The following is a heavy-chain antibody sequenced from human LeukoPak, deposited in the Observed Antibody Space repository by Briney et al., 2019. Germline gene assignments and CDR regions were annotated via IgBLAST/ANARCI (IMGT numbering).Heavy chain of an antibody. D-gene: IGHD4-23*01. V-gene: IGHV3-48*01. CDR1: GFSFTDYP. J-gene: IGHJ4*02. CDR2: IRTTAEGAKYA. Sequence: GGSLRLSCATSGFSFTDYPMNWVRQAPGKGLEWISNIRTTAEGAKYAYYADSVKGRVTISRDDGKNTLYLQMNSLRAEDTAVYYCVSGLIGGSNYWGQGTLVTVSS. CDR3: VSGLIGGSNY.